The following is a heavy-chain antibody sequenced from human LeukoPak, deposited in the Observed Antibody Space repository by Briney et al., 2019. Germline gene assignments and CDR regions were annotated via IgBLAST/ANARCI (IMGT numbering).Heavy chain of an antibody. J-gene: IGHJ5*02. CDR2: IYYSGST. V-gene: IGHV4-59*12. CDR1: GGSISSYY. D-gene: IGHD3-3*01. Sequence: SETLSLTCTVSGGSISSYYWSWIRQPPGKGLEWIGYIYYSGSTYYNPSLKSRVTISVDTSKNQFSLKLSSVTAADTAVYYCARDNRIYDFHNWFDPWGQGTLVTVSS. CDR3: ARDNRIYDFHNWFDP.